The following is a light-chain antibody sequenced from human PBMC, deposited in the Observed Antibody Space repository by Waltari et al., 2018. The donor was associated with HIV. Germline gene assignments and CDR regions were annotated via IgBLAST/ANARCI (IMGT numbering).Light chain of an antibody. CDR1: SCSISSPH. CDR3: QSYDSSTVV. Sequence: NFMLTQPHSVSESPGKTVTISCTRSSCSISSPHQQWYQQRPGSAPTTVIYEDNQRPSGVPDRFSGSIDSSSNSASLTISGLKTEDEADYYCQSYDSSTVVFGGGTKLTVL. CDR2: EDN. J-gene: IGLJ2*01. V-gene: IGLV6-57*04.